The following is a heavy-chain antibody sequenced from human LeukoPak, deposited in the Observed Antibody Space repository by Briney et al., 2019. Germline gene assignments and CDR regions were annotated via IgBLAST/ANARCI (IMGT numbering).Heavy chain of an antibody. CDR3: ARGRPYYYYMDV. J-gene: IGHJ6*03. CDR1: GYTFTGYY. Sequence: ASVKVSCKASGYTFTGYYMHWVRQAPGQGLEWMGWISAYNGNTNYAQKLQGRVTMTTDTSTSTAYMELRSLRSDDTALYYRARGRPYYYYMDVWGKGTTVTISS. CDR2: ISAYNGNT. V-gene: IGHV1-18*04.